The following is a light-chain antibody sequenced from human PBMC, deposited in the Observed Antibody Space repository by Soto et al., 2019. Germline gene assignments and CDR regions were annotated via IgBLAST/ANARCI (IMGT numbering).Light chain of an antibody. Sequence: ESVLTQSPGTLSLSPGDRATLSCRASQSVRSGHLAWYQQKPGQAPRLVIYDASTRATGIPDRFSGGGSGTDFTLTISRVEPEDFAVYYCHQYGRSASSITFGPGT. CDR2: DAS. J-gene: IGKJ3*01. V-gene: IGKV3-20*01. CDR3: HQYGRSASSIT. CDR1: QSVRSGH.